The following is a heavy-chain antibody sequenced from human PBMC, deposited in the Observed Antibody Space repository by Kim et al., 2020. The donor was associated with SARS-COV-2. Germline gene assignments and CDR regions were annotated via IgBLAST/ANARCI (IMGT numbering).Heavy chain of an antibody. V-gene: IGHV1-2*02. CDR2: INPNSGGT. Sequence: ASVKVSCKASGYTFTGYYMHWVRQAPGQGLEWMGWINPNSGGTNYAQKFQGRVTMTRDTSISTAYMELSRLRSDDTAVYYCAREGITIFGVAQNYYMDVWGKGTTVTVSS. J-gene: IGHJ6*03. CDR3: AREGITIFGVAQNYYMDV. D-gene: IGHD3-3*01. CDR1: GYTFTGYY.